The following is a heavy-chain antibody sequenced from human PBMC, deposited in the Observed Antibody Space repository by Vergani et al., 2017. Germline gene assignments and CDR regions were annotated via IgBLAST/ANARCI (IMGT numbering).Heavy chain of an antibody. CDR1: GGSISSSSYY. D-gene: IGHD6-13*01. CDR2: IYYSGST. CDR3: ARIPGAAGSKLFVFDY. Sequence: QLQLQESGPGLVKPSETLSLTCTVSGGSISSSSYYWGWIRQPPGKGLEWIGYIYYSGSTYYNPSLKSRVTISVDTAKNQFSLKLSSVTAADTAVYYCARIPGAAGSKLFVFDYWGQGTLVTVSS. J-gene: IGHJ4*02. V-gene: IGHV4-39*07.